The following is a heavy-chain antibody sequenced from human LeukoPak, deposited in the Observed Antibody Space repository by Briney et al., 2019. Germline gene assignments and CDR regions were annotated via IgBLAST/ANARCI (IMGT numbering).Heavy chain of an antibody. CDR2: INPSGGST. CDR3: ARGRYYYDSSGSLDAFDI. D-gene: IGHD3-22*01. Sequence: GASVKVSCKASGYTFTSYYMHWVRQAPGQGLEWMGIINPSGGSTSYAQKFQGRVTMTRDTSTSTVYMELSSLRAEDTAVYYCARGRYYYDSSGSLDAFDIWGQGTMVTVSS. J-gene: IGHJ3*02. V-gene: IGHV1-46*01. CDR1: GYTFTSYY.